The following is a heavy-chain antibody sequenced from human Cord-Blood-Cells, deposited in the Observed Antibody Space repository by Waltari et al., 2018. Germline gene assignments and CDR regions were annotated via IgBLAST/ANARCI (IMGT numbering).Heavy chain of an antibody. D-gene: IGHD3-22*01. V-gene: IGHV3-48*02. Sequence: EVQLVESGGGLVQPGGSLRLSCAASGFTFSSYSMNWVRQAPGKGLEWVSYISSSSSTIYYADSVKGRFTISRDKAKNSLYLQMNRLRDEDTAVYYCARDLQISVVVITPFDYWGQGTLVTVSS. CDR2: ISSSSSTI. CDR3: ARDLQISVVVITPFDY. J-gene: IGHJ4*02. CDR1: GFTFSSYS.